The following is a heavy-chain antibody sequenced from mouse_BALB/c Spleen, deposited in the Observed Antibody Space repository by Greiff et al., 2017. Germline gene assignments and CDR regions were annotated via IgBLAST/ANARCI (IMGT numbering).Heavy chain of an antibody. D-gene: IGHD3-3*01. J-gene: IGHJ2*01. CDR1: GYSFTSYY. Sequence: EVQLQQSGPALMKPGASVKIFCKASGYSFTSYYMHWVKQSHGKSLEWIGYIDPFNGGTSYNQKFKGKATLTVDKSSSTAYMHLSSLTSEDSAVYYCERGRASFDYRGQGTTLTVSS. CDR3: ERGRASFDY. CDR2: IDPFNGGT. V-gene: IGHV1S135*01.